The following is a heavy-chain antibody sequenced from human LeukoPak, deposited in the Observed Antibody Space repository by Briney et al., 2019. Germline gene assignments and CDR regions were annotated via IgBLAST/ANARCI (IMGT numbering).Heavy chain of an antibody. D-gene: IGHD2-8*01. CDR3: ARDRYCTNGVCSYGMDV. CDR2: IYGGGST. J-gene: IGHJ6*02. V-gene: IGHV3-66*01. Sequence: GGSLRLSCAASGFTVSSNYMSWVRQAPGKGLEWVSVIYGGGSTYYADSVKGRFTISRDNSKNTLYLQMNSLRAEDTAVYYCARDRYCTNGVCSYGMDVWGQGTTVTVSS. CDR1: GFTVSSNY.